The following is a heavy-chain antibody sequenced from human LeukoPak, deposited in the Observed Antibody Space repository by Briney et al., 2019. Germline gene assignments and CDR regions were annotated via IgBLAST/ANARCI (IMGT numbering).Heavy chain of an antibody. Sequence: GGSLRLSCAASGFTFSSYEMNWVRQAPGKGLEWVAFIRYDGSNKYYADSVKGRFTISRDNSKNTLYLQMNSLRADDMAVYYCAKGVLAAYRYNYYYMDVWGKGTTVTISS. V-gene: IGHV3-30*02. CDR1: GFTFSSYE. CDR3: AKGVLAAYRYNYYYMDV. J-gene: IGHJ6*03. D-gene: IGHD6-25*01. CDR2: IRYDGSNK.